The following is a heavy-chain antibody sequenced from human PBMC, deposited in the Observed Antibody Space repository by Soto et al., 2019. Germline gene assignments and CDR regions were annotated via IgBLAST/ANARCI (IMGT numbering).Heavy chain of an antibody. D-gene: IGHD3-10*01. V-gene: IGHV4-30-4*01. CDR3: ASLSITMVRGVIITAWFDP. CDR2: IYYSGST. Sequence: SETLSLTCTVSGGSISSGDYYWSWIRQPPGKGLEWIGYIYYSGSTYYNPSLKSRVTISVDTSKNQFSLKLSSVTAADTAVYYCASLSITMVRGVIITAWFDPWGQGTLVTSPQ. J-gene: IGHJ5*02. CDR1: GGSISSGDYY.